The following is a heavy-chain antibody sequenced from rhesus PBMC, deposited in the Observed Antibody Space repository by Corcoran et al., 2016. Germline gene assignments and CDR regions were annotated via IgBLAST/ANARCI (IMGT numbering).Heavy chain of an antibody. J-gene: IGHJ4*01. Sequence: QVQLQEAGPGLVKPSETLSLTCAVSGYSTSSGYYCGRIRQPQGKGLEWSGSIYGSGGSNYLNPSLKSRVTLSVDTSKNQFSLKLSSVTAADTAVYYCARARYSGYSLGYWGQGVLVTVSS. CDR1: GYSTSSGYY. CDR2: IYGSGGSN. V-gene: IGHV4S14*01. CDR3: ARARYSGYSLGY. D-gene: IGHD5-24*01.